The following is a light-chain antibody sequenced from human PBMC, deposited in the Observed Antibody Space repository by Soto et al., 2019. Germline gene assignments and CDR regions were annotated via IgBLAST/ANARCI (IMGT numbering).Light chain of an antibody. CDR2: EVS. J-gene: IGLJ1*01. Sequence: QSVLTQPSSVSGSPAPSITICCTGPSGDVGGYHYVSWYQQLPGKAPKLMISEVSNRPSGVSNRFSGSKSGNTASLTISGLQAEDEADYYCSSYTAGGTIFGTGTKVTVL. V-gene: IGLV2-14*01. CDR1: SGDVGGYHY. CDR3: SSYTAGGTI.